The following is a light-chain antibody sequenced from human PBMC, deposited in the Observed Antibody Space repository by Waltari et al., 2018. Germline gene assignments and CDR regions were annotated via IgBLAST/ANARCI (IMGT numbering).Light chain of an antibody. V-gene: IGLV4-60*03. CDR2: IEGSGSY. CDR3: ETWHSNTQV. CDR1: SGHSSYI. J-gene: IGLJ2*01. Sequence: QPVLTQSSSASASLGSSVKLTCTLSSGHSSYIIAWHQQQPGKAPRYLMKIEGSGSYSKGSRVPARFSGSSSVADRYLIISNIQSEDEADYYCETWHSNTQVFGGGTKLTVL.